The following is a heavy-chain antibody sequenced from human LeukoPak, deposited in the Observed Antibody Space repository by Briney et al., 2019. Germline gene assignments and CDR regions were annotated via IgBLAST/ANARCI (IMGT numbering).Heavy chain of an antibody. CDR1: GLTFNNYA. J-gene: IGHJ4*02. Sequence: GGSLRLSCAVSGLTFNNYAMSWVRQAPGKGLDWVSTISNSGDSTYYADSVKGRFAVSRDNSKNTVYLQLNSLSAEDTAVYNCYGEGYWGQGTLVTISS. D-gene: IGHD4/OR15-4a*01. CDR3: YGEGY. V-gene: IGHV3-23*01. CDR2: ISNSGDST.